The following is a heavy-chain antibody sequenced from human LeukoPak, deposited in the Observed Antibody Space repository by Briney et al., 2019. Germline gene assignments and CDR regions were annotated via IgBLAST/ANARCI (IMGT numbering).Heavy chain of an antibody. V-gene: IGHV3-21*01. Sequence: GGSLRLSCAASGFTFSNYDMNWVRQAPGKGLEWVSSMSSSSSYIYYADSVKGRFTISRDNAKNSPYLQMNSLRAEDTAVYYCARGGSYSWYFDLWGRGTLVTVSS. CDR1: GFTFSNYD. CDR3: ARGGSYSWYFDL. J-gene: IGHJ2*01. CDR2: MSSSSSYI. D-gene: IGHD1-26*01.